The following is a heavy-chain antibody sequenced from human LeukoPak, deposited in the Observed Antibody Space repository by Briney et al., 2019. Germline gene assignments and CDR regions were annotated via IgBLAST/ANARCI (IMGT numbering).Heavy chain of an antibody. J-gene: IGHJ5*02. CDR2: IYSGGST. D-gene: IGHD3-10*01. CDR3: ARGDYYGSPKVVAA. CDR1: GVTGSSNY. Sequence: GSPRLPCAASGVTGSSNYMSWVRQAPGEGLEWGSVIYSGGSTYYADSVKGRFTLSRDISKNTLYIQMNSLRAEDTAVYYCARGDYYGSPKVVAAWGQGTLVTVSS. V-gene: IGHV3-53*01.